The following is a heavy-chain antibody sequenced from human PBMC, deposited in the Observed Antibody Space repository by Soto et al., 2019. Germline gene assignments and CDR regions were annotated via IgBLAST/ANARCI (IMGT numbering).Heavy chain of an antibody. CDR3: ARGGALSTSWYWGDGLDS. J-gene: IGHJ4*02. CDR1: GYSFSSHA. Sequence: QVQLEQSGSEVKKSGSSVKVSCKASGYSFSSHAITWVRQAPGQGLEWMGGIIPVFGNPSYAQKFQGRVTISADKSTNTSYLEWRSLRSEDTAVYYCARGGALSTSWYWGDGLDSWGQGTQVTVSS. V-gene: IGHV1-69*06. CDR2: IIPVFGNP. D-gene: IGHD6-13*01.